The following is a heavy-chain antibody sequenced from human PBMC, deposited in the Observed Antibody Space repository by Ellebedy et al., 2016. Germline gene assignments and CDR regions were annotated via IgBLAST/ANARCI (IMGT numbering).Heavy chain of an antibody. D-gene: IGHD3-22*01. V-gene: IGHV3-9*01. CDR1: GFIFDDYA. CDR3: AKAPYYYDSSPPDY. J-gene: IGHJ4*02. Sequence: GGSLRLXCTASGFIFDDYAMHWVRQAPGKGLEWVSGISWNSGSIGYADSVKGRFTISRDNAKNSLYLQMNSLRAEDTALYYCAKAPYYYDSSPPDYWGQGTLVTVSS. CDR2: ISWNSGSI.